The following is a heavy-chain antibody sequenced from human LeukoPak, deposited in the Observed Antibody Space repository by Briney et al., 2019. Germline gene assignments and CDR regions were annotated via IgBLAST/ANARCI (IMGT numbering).Heavy chain of an antibody. CDR2: ISSGSSYI. V-gene: IGHV3-21*01. D-gene: IGHD3-10*01. CDR3: ARVGAKGGWYFDL. CDR1: GFTFSSYG. J-gene: IGHJ2*01. Sequence: GGSLRLSCAASGFTFSSYGMNWVRQAPGKGLEWVSSISSGSSYIYYADSLKGRFTISRDNAKNSLYLQMNSLRAEDTAVYYCARVGAKGGWYFDLWGRGTLVTFSS.